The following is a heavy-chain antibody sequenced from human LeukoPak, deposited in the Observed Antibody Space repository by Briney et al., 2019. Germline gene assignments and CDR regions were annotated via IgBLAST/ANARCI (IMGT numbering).Heavy chain of an antibody. CDR1: GFTFSSYD. V-gene: IGHV3-33*01. CDR3: AREASDAFDI. Sequence: QPGRSLRLSCAASGFTFSSYDMHWVRQAPGKGLEWVALIWYDGSNKNYADSVKGRFTISRDNSKNTLFPQMNSLRAEDTAVYYCAREASDAFDIWGQGTMVTVSS. J-gene: IGHJ3*02. CDR2: IWYDGSNK.